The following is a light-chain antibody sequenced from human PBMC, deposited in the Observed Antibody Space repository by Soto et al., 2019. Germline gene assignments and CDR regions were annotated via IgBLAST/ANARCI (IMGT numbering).Light chain of an antibody. J-gene: IGKJ3*01. CDR1: QSVSSSY. CDR2: GAS. V-gene: IGKV3-20*01. CDR3: QQYGSSPFT. Sequence: EIVLTQSPGTLSFSTEERATLSCRASQSVSSSYLAWYQQKPGQAPRLLIYGASSRATGIPDRFSGSGSGTDVTLTISRLEPEDFAVYYCQQYGSSPFTFGHGTKVHIK.